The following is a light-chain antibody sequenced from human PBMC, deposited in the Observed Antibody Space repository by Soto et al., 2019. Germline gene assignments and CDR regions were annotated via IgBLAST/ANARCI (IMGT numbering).Light chain of an antibody. J-gene: IGKJ4*01. Sequence: EIVMTQSPATLSVSPGERATLSCRASQSVSSNLAWYQQKPGQAPRLLIYGASTRATGIPARFSGSGSGTEFPLTISSLRSEDFAVYYCQQYNNCPPLTFGGGTKVEIK. CDR2: GAS. CDR3: QQYNNCPPLT. CDR1: QSVSSN. V-gene: IGKV3-15*01.